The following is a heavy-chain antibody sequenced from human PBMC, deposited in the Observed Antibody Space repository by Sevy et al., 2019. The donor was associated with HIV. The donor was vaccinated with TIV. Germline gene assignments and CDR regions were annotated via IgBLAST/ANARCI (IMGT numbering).Heavy chain of an antibody. CDR2: INHHGSEK. J-gene: IGHJ6*02. Sequence: GGSLRLSCAASTFTFNDYWMNWVRQAPGKGLEWVANINHHGSEKYFVDSVKGRFTISRDNAKNSLYLQMNSLRAEDTAVYYCARWGGGLDVWDQGTTVTVSS. D-gene: IGHD3-16*01. V-gene: IGHV3-7*01. CDR1: TFTFNDYW. CDR3: ARWGGGLDV.